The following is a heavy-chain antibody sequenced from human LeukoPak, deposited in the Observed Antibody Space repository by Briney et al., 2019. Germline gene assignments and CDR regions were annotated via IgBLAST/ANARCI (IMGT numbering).Heavy chain of an antibody. CDR3: ARVPGSYSG. CDR1: AYTFTNYY. V-gene: IGHV1-46*01. Sequence: ASVKVSCKASAYTFTNYYIHWVRQAPGQGLEWMGRINPSGDSTNYAQKFQGRVTMTRDTSTSTVYMELSRLRSDDTAVYYCARVPGSYSGWGQGTLVTVSS. J-gene: IGHJ4*02. D-gene: IGHD3-10*01. CDR2: INPSGDST.